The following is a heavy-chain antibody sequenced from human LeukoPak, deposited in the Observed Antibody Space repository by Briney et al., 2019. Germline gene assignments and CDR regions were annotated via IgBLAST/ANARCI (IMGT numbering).Heavy chain of an antibody. CDR2: INHSGST. J-gene: IGHJ4*02. V-gene: IGHV4-34*01. CDR3: ARGRYSYLYYFDY. CDR1: GGSFSGYY. Sequence: SETLSLTCAVYGGSFSGYYWSWIRQPPGKGLEWIGEINHSGSTNYNPSLKSRVTISVDTSKNQFSLKLSSVTAAGTAVYYCARGRYSYLYYFDYWGQGTLVTVSS. D-gene: IGHD5-18*01.